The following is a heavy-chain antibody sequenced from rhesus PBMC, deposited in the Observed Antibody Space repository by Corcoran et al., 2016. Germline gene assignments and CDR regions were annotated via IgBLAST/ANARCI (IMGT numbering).Heavy chain of an antibody. D-gene: IGHD6-31*01. V-gene: IGHV3S4*01. CDR2: TRKTCKTQ. CDR1: GFTFSSYD. Sequence: ELQLVESGGGLVQPGGSLRLSCAASGFTFSSYDMSWVRQALGKGLEWVSSTRKTCKTQYDADAVKGRFTSSRDNAKNSLSLQMNSLKTEDTAVYYCTRSSGWYYFDYWGQGVLVTVST. J-gene: IGHJ4*01. CDR3: TRSSGWYYFDY.